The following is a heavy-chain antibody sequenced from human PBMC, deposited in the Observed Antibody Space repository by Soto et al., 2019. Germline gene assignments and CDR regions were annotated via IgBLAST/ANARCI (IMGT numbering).Heavy chain of an antibody. CDR2: IIPVLGTI. J-gene: IGHJ4*02. V-gene: IGHV1-69*06. Sequence: QVQLVQSGPEVKKPGSSVNISCTAPKTTFGDYGLNWVRQAPGQGLEWMGGIIPVLGTINYAQKFQGRVTINADKSSNTVYMAVTSLTSEDTAVYYCASGTLFCAGDCYFEHWGLGTVVTVSS. CDR1: KTTFGDYG. D-gene: IGHD2-21*02. CDR3: ASGTLFCAGDCYFEH.